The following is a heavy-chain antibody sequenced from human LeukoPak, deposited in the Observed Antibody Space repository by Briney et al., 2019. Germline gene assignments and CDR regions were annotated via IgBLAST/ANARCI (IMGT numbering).Heavy chain of an antibody. V-gene: IGHV3-13*01. CDR2: IGTAGDT. J-gene: IGHJ4*02. CDR3: ARGHNDFWSGPYFDY. CDR1: GFTFSSYD. D-gene: IGHD3-3*01. Sequence: GGSLRLSCAASGFTFSSYDMHWVRQATGKGLEWVSAIGTAGDTYYPGSVKGRFTISRENAKNSLYLQMNSLRAGDTAVYYCARGHNDFWSGPYFDYWGQGTLVTASS.